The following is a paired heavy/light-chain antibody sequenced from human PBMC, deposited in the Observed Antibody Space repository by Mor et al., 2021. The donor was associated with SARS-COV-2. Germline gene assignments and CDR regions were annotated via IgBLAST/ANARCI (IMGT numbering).Light chain of an antibody. CDR1: QSISTS. CDR2: AAS. CDR3: QQSYSIPRT. Sequence: DIQMTQSPSSLSASVGDRVTITCRASQSISTSLNWYQQKPGKAPKLLIYAASTLQSGVPSRFSGSGSGTDFTLTISSLQPEDFATYCCQQSYSIPRTFGQGTKVEV. V-gene: IGKV1-39*01. J-gene: IGKJ1*01.
Heavy chain of an antibody. V-gene: IGHV3-48*03. D-gene: IGHD3-16*01. CDR1: GFTFSSHE. CDR2: ISSGGSTL. J-gene: IGHJ5*02. Sequence: EVQLVESGGGLVQPGGSLRLSCTASGFTFSSHEMNWVRQAPGKGLEWVSYISSGGSTLYYADSVKGRFTISRDNAKNSLYLQMNSLRAEDTAVYYCAREGGTKNWFDPWGQGTLVTVSS. CDR3: AREGGTKNWFDP.